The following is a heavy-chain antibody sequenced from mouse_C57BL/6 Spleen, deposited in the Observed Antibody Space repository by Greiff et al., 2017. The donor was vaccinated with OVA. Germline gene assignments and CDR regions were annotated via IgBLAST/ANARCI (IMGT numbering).Heavy chain of an antibody. CDR3: ARGGSGYYAMDY. CDR1: GYTFTSYW. Sequence: LVRPGSSVKLSCKASGYTFTSYWMHWVKQRPIQGLEWTGNIDPSDSETHYNQKFKDKATLTVDKSSSTAYMQLSSLTSEDSAVYYFARGGSGYYAMDYWGQGTSVTVSS. V-gene: IGHV1-52*01. CDR2: IDPSDSET. J-gene: IGHJ4*01.